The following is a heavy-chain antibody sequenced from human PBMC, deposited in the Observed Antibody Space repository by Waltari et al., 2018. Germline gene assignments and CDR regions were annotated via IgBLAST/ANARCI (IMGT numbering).Heavy chain of an antibody. V-gene: IGHV4-34*01. D-gene: IGHD3-3*01. J-gene: IGHJ6*02. CDR2: INHSGST. CDR3: ARAHPHSDYDFWSGNYYYYGMDV. CDR1: GGSFSGYY. Sequence: QVQLQQWGAGLLKPSETLSLTCAVYGGSFSGYYWSWIRQPPGTGLEWLGEINHSGSTNYNPSLKSRVTISVDTSKNQFSLKLSSVTAADTAVYYCARAHPHSDYDFWSGNYYYYGMDVWGQGTTVTVSS.